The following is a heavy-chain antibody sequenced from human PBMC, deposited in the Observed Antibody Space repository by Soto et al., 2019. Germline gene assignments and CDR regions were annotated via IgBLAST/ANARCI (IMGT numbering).Heavy chain of an antibody. J-gene: IGHJ4*01. CDR2: ISDSGDRI. V-gene: IGHV3-23*01. CDR3: AKDHISKGIYYFAY. CDR1: GFTFTNYA. Sequence: EVQLLESGGTLAQPGGSLRLSCAASGFTFTNYAMSWVRQAPGKGLEWVSSISDSGDRIYYADSVKGRFTISRDNSRNTLFPELNSLRAEDTAVYFCAKDHISKGIYYFAYWDQGTLVSVSS.